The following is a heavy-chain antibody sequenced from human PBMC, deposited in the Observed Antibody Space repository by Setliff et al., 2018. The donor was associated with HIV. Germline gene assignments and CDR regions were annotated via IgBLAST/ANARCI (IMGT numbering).Heavy chain of an antibody. J-gene: IGHJ3*02. D-gene: IGHD4-17*01. V-gene: IGHV3-23*01. Sequence: GGSLRLSCAASEFTFSSYAMSWVRQAPGKGLEWVSTVGAVGAPTHYAESVKGRFTISKDNSKDTLYLQMSGLRDEDTALYYCAKVFDYGIDGFDIWGQGTLVTVSS. CDR3: AKVFDYGIDGFDI. CDR1: EFTFSSYA. CDR2: VGAVGAPT.